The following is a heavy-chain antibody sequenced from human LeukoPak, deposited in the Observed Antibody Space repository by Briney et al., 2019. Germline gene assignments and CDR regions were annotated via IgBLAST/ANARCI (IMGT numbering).Heavy chain of an antibody. J-gene: IGHJ4*02. CDR1: GGSISSSSYY. V-gene: IGHV4-61*05. Sequence: SETLSLTCTVSGGSISSSSYYWGWIRQPPGKGLEWIGYIYYSGTTNYNPSLKSRVTISVDTSKNQFSLKLSSVTAADTAVYYCARGVYIAAAQYAYWGQGTLVTVSS. D-gene: IGHD6-13*01. CDR2: IYYSGTT. CDR3: ARGVYIAAAQYAY.